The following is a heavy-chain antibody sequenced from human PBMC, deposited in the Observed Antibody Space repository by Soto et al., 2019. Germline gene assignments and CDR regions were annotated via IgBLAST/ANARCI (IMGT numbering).Heavy chain of an antibody. V-gene: IGHV4-4*07. D-gene: IGHD3-10*01. CDR3: ARDVGKNY. Sequence: SETLSLTCSVSGASVSSYYWSWFRQPVGKGLEWIGRIHSSGNVNYNPSLESRVTMSLDTSKNQFSLRLSSLTAADTALYLCARDVGKNYWGQGIRVTVS. CDR2: IHSSGNV. J-gene: IGHJ4*02. CDR1: GASVSSYY.